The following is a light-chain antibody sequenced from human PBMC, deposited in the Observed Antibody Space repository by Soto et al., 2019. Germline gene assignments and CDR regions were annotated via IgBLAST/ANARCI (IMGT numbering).Light chain of an antibody. CDR2: EVS. Sequence: QSVLTPPASVSGSPGQSITTSCTGTSSDVGGYNYVSWYQQHPGKAPKLMIYEVSNRPSGVSNRISGSTSGNTASLTISGLQAEGEADYDPLSYTSSSTVVFGNETKGTGL. J-gene: IGLJ1*01. V-gene: IGLV2-14*01. CDR3: LSYTSSSTVV. CDR1: SSDVGGYNY.